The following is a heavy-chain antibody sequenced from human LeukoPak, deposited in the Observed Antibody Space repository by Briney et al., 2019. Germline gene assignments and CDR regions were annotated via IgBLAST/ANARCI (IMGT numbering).Heavy chain of an antibody. CDR3: ASLITMIRGVLFTDAFDI. CDR2: IYYSGNT. J-gene: IGHJ3*02. D-gene: IGHD3-10*01. V-gene: IGHV4-39*01. Sequence: SETLSLTCAVSGGSISSNSYYWGWIRQPPGKGLEWIGSIYYSGNTYYNASLKSRVTISVDTSKNQFSLKLSSVTAADTAVYYCASLITMIRGVLFTDAFDIWGQGTMVTVSS. CDR1: GGSISSNSYY.